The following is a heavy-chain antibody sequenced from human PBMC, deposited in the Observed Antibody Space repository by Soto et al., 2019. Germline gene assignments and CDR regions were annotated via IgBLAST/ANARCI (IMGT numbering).Heavy chain of an antibody. CDR2: IWYDGSNK. CDR3: AKDSIVGALDY. CDR1: GLPFSSYC. J-gene: IGHJ4*02. D-gene: IGHD1-26*01. V-gene: IGHV3-30*02. Sequence: GGSLRLSCAAAGLPFSSYCMHWVRQAPGKGLEWVAVIWYDGSNKYYADSVKGRFTISRDNSKNTLYLQMNSLRAEDTAVYYCAKDSIVGALDYWGQGTLVTVSS.